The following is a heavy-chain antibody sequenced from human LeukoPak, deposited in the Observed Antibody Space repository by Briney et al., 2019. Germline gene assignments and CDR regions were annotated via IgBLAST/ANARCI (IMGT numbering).Heavy chain of an antibody. CDR2: INANSGDT. J-gene: IGHJ4*02. Sequence: ASVKVSCKASGYTFTGCYMHWVRQAPGQGLEWMGWINANSGDTEYAQKFQGRVTMTRDTSISTAYMELSRLRSDDTAMYYCAREISGYSDYWGQGTVVTVSS. V-gene: IGHV1-2*02. CDR1: GYTFTGCY. CDR3: AREISGYSDY. D-gene: IGHD3-22*01.